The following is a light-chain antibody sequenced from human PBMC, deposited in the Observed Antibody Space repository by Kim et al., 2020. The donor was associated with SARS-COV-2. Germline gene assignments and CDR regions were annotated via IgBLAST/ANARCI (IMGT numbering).Light chain of an antibody. V-gene: IGLV3-19*01. Sequence: VALGQTVRITCQGASLRTYYATWYQQKPGQAPIVVIYGKNNRPSGIPDRFSGSSSGNTASLTITGTQAGDEADYYCNSRDSNDTVVFGGGTQLTVL. CDR3: NSRDSNDTVV. CDR1: SLRTYY. J-gene: IGLJ2*01. CDR2: GKN.